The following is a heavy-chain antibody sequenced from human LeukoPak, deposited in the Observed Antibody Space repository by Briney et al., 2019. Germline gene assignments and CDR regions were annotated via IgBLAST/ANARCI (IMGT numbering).Heavy chain of an antibody. V-gene: IGHV4-34*01. Sequence: PSETLSLTCAVYGGSFSGYYWSWIRQPPGKGLEWIGEINHSGSTNYNPSLKSRVTISVDTSKNQFSLKLSSVTAADTAVYYCARVGRYFDWLFPPTYYFDYWGQGTLVTVSS. D-gene: IGHD3-9*01. CDR3: ARVGRYFDWLFPPTYYFDY. J-gene: IGHJ4*02. CDR1: GGSFSGYY. CDR2: INHSGST.